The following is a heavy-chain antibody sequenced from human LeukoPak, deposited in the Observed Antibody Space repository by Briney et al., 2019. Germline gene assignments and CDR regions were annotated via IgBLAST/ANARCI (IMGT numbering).Heavy chain of an antibody. CDR1: GFTVVSNY. CDR2: TYSGGRT. D-gene: IGHD4-23*01. CDR3: ARLVTGTTVINSGWFDP. V-gene: IGHV3-66*04. J-gene: IGHJ5*02. Sequence: GGSLRLSCAASGFTVVSNYMTWVRQTPGTGLEWVSVTYSGGRTYYADSVKGRFTISRDSSKNTVYLQMNTLRAEDTAVYYCARLVTGTTVINSGWFDPWGQGTLVTVSS.